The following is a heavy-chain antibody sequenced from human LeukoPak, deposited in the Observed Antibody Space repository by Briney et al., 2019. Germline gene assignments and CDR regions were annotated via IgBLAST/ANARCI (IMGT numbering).Heavy chain of an antibody. D-gene: IGHD3-10*01. J-gene: IGHJ5*02. V-gene: IGHV4-59*01. CDR3: ARGGYYGSGNDFRFDP. CDR2: IYYSGST. Sequence: SETLSLTCTVSGGSISSYYWSWIRQPPGKGLEWIGYIYYSGSTNYKPSLKSRVTISVDTSKNQFSLKLSSVTAADTAIYYCARGGYYGSGNDFRFDPWGQGTLVTVSS. CDR1: GGSISSYY.